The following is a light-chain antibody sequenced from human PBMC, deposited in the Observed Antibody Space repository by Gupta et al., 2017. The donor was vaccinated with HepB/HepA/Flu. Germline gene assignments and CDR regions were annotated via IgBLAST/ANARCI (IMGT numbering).Light chain of an antibody. CDR3: MQGSHWRGFT. V-gene: IGKV2-30*01. Sequence: VVMTQSQLSLPVTLGQPASISCRSSESLVNSDGNTYLTWFQQRPGQSPRRLIYKISNRDSGVPDRFSGSGSGTNFTLKISRVEAEDVGIYYCMQGSHWRGFTFGPGTKVDMK. CDR1: ESLVNSDGNTY. CDR2: KIS. J-gene: IGKJ3*01.